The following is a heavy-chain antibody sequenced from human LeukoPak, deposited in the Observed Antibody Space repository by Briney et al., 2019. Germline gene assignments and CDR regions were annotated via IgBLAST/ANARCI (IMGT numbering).Heavy chain of an antibody. V-gene: IGHV3-7*01. Sequence: GGSLRLSCSASGFTFSTYWMSWVRQAPGKGLEWVADMRRDGNEIYYLDSVRGRFTISRDNAKNSLYLQMNSLRAEDTAVYYCARLGWGTQGAGFDQWGQGTLVTVSS. CDR2: MRRDGNEI. J-gene: IGHJ4*02. D-gene: IGHD1-14*01. CDR1: GFTFSTYW. CDR3: ARLGWGTQGAGFDQ.